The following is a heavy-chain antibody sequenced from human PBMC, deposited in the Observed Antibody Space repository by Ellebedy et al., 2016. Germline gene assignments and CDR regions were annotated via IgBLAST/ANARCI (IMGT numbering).Heavy chain of an antibody. Sequence: GESLKISXATSGFTFSDHFMDWVRQAPGKGLEWVGRIKNKAYSYSTEYAASVLGRFIISRDDSKNSVYLQMNSLKTENTAVYYCVIDISARGYGELDYWGQGTLVTVSS. CDR1: GFTFSDHF. J-gene: IGHJ4*02. CDR3: VIDISARGYGELDY. V-gene: IGHV3-72*01. D-gene: IGHD4-17*01. CDR2: IKNKAYSYST.